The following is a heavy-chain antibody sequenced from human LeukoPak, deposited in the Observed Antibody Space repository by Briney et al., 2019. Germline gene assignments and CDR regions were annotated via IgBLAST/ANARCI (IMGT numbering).Heavy chain of an antibody. D-gene: IGHD6-13*01. CDR3: ARDPTDSSSWPYFDY. V-gene: IGHV3-21*01. J-gene: IGHJ4*02. Sequence: GGSLRLSCATSGFTFSKYDMTWVRQAPGKGLEWVSSISGSGTYIYYADSVRGRFAISRDNAESSLYLQLNSLRPEDTAVYFCARDPTDSSSWPYFDYRGQGTLVTVSS. CDR2: ISGSGTYI. CDR1: GFTFSKYD.